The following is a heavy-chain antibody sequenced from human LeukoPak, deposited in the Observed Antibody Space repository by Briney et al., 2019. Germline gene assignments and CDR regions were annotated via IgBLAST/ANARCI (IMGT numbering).Heavy chain of an antibody. J-gene: IGHJ4*02. V-gene: IGHV4-59*01. CDR3: ARLDVNWGSQTFDY. D-gene: IGHD7-27*01. CDR2: IYYSGST. Sequence: SETLSLTCTVSGGSISSYYWSWIRQPPGKGLEWIGYIYYSGSTTYNPSLKSRVTISVDTSKNQFSLKLSSVTAADTAVYYCARLDVNWGSQTFDYWGQGILVTVSS. CDR1: GGSISSYY.